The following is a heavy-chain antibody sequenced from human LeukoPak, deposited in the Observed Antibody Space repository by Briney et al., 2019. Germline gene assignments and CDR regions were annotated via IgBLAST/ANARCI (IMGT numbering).Heavy chain of an antibody. V-gene: IGHV4-34*01. CDR1: GGSFSGYY. D-gene: IGHD3-3*01. J-gene: IGHJ6*03. Sequence: SETLSLTCAVYGGSFSGYYWSWIRQPPGKGLEWIGEINHSGSTNYNPSLKSRVTISVDTSKNQFSLKLSSVTAADTAVYYCVRVITSVGVVQSQRGNMDVWGKGSTVTVSS. CDR2: INHSGST. CDR3: VRVITSVGVVQSQRGNMDV.